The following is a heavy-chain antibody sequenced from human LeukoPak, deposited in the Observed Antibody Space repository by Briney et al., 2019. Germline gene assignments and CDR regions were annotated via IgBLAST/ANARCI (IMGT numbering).Heavy chain of an antibody. Sequence: QPGGSLRLSFAASGFPFSNYEMNGVRQAPGKGLEWVSYISSSGSTIYYADSVKGRFTISRDNAKNSLYLQMNSLRAEDTAVYYCARPYSSSWNYYFDYWGQGTLVTVSS. D-gene: IGHD6-13*01. V-gene: IGHV3-48*03. CDR3: ARPYSSSWNYYFDY. CDR2: ISSSGSTI. J-gene: IGHJ4*02. CDR1: GFPFSNYE.